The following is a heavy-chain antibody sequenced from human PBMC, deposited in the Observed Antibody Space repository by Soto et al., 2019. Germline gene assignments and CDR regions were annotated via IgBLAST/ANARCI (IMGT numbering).Heavy chain of an antibody. V-gene: IGHV4-30-4*02. CDR2: ISYSGTT. CDR1: GGSISSGNYY. D-gene: IGHD1-20*01. CDR3: ARVRISGTIDAFDI. Sequence: SETLSLTCTVSGGSISSGNYYWSWIRQPPGKGLEWIGFISYSGTTHYSASLRSRVSISVDTSKNQFSLDLSSVTAADTAVYYCARVRISGTIDAFDIWGQGTTVTVSS. J-gene: IGHJ3*02.